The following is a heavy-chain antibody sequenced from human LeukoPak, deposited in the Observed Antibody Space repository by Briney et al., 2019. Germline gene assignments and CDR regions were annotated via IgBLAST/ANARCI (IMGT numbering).Heavy chain of an antibody. D-gene: IGHD3-10*01. CDR3: ARHRPVITMVRGVKPGWFDP. J-gene: IGHJ5*02. CDR1: GGSFSGYY. Sequence: PSETLSLTCAVYGGSFSGYYWSWIRQPPGKGLEWIGEINHSGSTNYNPSLKSRVTISVDTSKNQFSLKLSSVTAADTAVYYCARHRPVITMVRGVKPGWFDPWGQGTLVTVSS. CDR2: INHSGST. V-gene: IGHV4-34*01.